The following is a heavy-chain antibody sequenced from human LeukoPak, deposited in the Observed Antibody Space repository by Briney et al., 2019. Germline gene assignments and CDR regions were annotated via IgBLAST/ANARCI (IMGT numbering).Heavy chain of an antibody. J-gene: IGHJ6*02. V-gene: IGHV3-21*01. Sequence: GGSLRLSCAAAGFTLSSYSMNWVRQAPGKGLEWVSSISSSSSYIYYADSVKGRFTISRDNAKNSLYLQMNSLRAEDTAVYYCARDSIAAAVDYYYYGMDVWGQGTTVTVSS. CDR3: ARDSIAAAVDYYYYGMDV. D-gene: IGHD6-13*01. CDR1: GFTLSSYS. CDR2: ISSSSSYI.